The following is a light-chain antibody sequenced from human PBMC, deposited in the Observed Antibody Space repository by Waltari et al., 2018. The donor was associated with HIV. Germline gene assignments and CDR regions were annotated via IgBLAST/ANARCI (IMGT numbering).Light chain of an antibody. CDR2: EDS. CDR1: ALPKKY. Sequence: SYELTQPPSVSVSPGQTARITCSGDALPKKYAYWYQQKYSPAPVLVINEDSKRPSGCPEGFAGSRSGKMATVTISGAQVQDETDYYCYSVDSSGSRGVCGGGTKLTVL. V-gene: IGLV3-10*01. CDR3: YSVDSSGSRGV. J-gene: IGLJ2*01.